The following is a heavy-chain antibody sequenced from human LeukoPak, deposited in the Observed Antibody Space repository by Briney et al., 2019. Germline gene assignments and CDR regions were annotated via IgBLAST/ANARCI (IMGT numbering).Heavy chain of an antibody. Sequence: GGSLRLSCAASGFTFSSYGMHWVRQAPGKGLEWVAFIRYDGSNKYYADSVKGRFTISRDNSKNTLYLQMNSLRAEDTAVYYCAKAGGDRQDAFDIWGQGKMVTVSS. D-gene: IGHD1-14*01. V-gene: IGHV3-30*02. CDR1: GFTFSSYG. J-gene: IGHJ3*02. CDR3: AKAGGDRQDAFDI. CDR2: IRYDGSNK.